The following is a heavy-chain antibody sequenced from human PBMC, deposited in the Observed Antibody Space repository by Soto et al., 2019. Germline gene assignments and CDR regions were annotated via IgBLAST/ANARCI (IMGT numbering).Heavy chain of an antibody. V-gene: IGHV1-18*01. CDR3: ARGRDGDY. J-gene: IGHJ4*02. D-gene: IGHD6-6*01. CDR1: GYAFTTYG. Sequence: QVHLVQSGAEVKKPGASVKVSCKGSGYAFTTYGITWVRQAPGQGLGWKGWISAHNGNTNYAQKLQGRVTVTRDTSTSTAYMELRSLISVDTAVYYCARGRDGDYWGQGALVTVSS. CDR2: ISAHNGNT.